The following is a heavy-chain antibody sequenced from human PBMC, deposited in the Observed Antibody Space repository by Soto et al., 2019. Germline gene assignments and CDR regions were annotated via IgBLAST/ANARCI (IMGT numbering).Heavy chain of an antibody. J-gene: IGHJ6*02. Sequence: GSLRLSCAASGFTFSSYAMHWVRQAPGKGLEWVAVISYDGSNKYYADSVKGRFTISRDNSKNTLYLQMNSLRAEDTAVYYCARDTVGYYYYYYGMDVWGQGTTVTVSS. CDR2: ISYDGSNK. D-gene: IGHD4-4*01. CDR1: GFTFSSYA. V-gene: IGHV3-30-3*01. CDR3: ARDTVGYYYYYYGMDV.